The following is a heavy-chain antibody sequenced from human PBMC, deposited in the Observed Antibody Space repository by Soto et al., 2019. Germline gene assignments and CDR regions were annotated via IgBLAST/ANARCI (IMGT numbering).Heavy chain of an antibody. J-gene: IGHJ5*02. V-gene: IGHV1-69*01. D-gene: IGHD3-22*01. CDR1: GGSFSSYG. CDR3: ARDATYYYDSSGYYGLDP. CDR2: IIPMSGTA. Sequence: QVQLVQSGAEVKKPGSSVKVSCKASGGSFSSYGISWVRQAPGQGLEWMGGIIPMSGTAHYAQKFQGRVTITADESTSTAYMELSSLRSEDTALYYCARDATYYYDSSGYYGLDPWGQGTLVTVSS.